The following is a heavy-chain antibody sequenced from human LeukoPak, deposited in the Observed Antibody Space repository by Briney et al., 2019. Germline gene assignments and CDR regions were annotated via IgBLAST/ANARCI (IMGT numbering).Heavy chain of an antibody. D-gene: IGHD2-2*02. CDR1: GFTFSSYA. J-gene: IGHJ3*02. Sequence: GGSLRLSCAASGFTFSSYAMSWVRQAPGKGLEWVSAISGSGGSTYYADSVKGRFTISRDNSKNTLYLQMNSLRAEDTAVYYCAKTDIVVVPAAITAYDAFDIWGQGTMVTVSS. CDR2: ISGSGGST. CDR3: AKTDIVVVPAAITAYDAFDI. V-gene: IGHV3-23*01.